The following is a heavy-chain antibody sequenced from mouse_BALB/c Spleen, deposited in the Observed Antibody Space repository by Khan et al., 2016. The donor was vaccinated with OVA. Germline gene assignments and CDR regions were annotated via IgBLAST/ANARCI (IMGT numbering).Heavy chain of an antibody. CDR3: ARNWDYYDMDY. CDR1: VYTFTSYW. Sequence: QVQLQQSGAELVKPGASVKLSCKASVYTFTSYWMHWVKQRPGQGLEWIGEINPNNGRTNYNEKIKSKATLHGDKSSSKAHMQLSSLTSEDSAVYYCARNWDYYDMDYWGQGTSVTVSS. J-gene: IGHJ4*01. V-gene: IGHV1S81*02. D-gene: IGHD4-1*01. CDR2: INPNNGRT.